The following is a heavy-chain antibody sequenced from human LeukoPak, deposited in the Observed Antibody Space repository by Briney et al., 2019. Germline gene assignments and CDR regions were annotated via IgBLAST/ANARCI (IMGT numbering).Heavy chain of an antibody. D-gene: IGHD3-10*01. CDR2: MDPNTGDT. J-gene: IGHJ4*02. Sequence: VKVSCKTSGSTFTGYYMHWVRQAPGQGLEWMGWMDPNTGDTAYAQKFQDRVTMTRDTSISTAYMELSSLRSEDTAVYYCARWASGWFPFDYWGQGTLLTVSS. CDR1: GSTFTGYY. V-gene: IGHV1-8*02. CDR3: ARWASGWFPFDY.